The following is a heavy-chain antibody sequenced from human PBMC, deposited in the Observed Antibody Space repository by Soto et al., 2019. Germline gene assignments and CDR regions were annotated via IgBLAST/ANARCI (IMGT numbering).Heavy chain of an antibody. CDR2: INSAGTT. D-gene: IGHD6-13*01. V-gene: IGHV3-23*01. CDR3: AKDWYEDY. Sequence: EVQLLESGGGLVQLGGSLRLSCAASGFTFTTYAMTWVRQAPGKGLEWVSAINSAGTTYYADSVKGRFTISRDNAKNTLYLQMNGLRAEDTAVYYCAKDWYEDYWGQGTLVTVSS. J-gene: IGHJ4*02. CDR1: GFTFTTYA.